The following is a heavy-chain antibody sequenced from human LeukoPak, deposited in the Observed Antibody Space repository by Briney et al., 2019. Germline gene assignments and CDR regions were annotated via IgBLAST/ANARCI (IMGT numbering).Heavy chain of an antibody. V-gene: IGHV3-30*04. CDR1: GFTFSSYV. CDR3: ARDPYSGGYGAYYYYYMDV. Sequence: GGSLRLSCAASGFTFSSYVMHWVRQAPGKGLEWVAIISYDGSNEYYADSVKGRFTISRDNSKNTLYLQMNSLRDEDTAVYYCARDPYSGGYGAYYYYYMDVWGKGTTVTVSS. J-gene: IGHJ6*03. D-gene: IGHD6-19*01. CDR2: ISYDGSNE.